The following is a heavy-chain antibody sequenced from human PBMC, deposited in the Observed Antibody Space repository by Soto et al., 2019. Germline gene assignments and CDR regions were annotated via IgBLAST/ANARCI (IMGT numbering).Heavy chain of an antibody. Sequence: SETLSLTCAVYGGSFSGYYWSWIRQPPGKGLEWIGEINHSGSTNYNPSLKSRVTISVDTSKNQFSLKLSSVTAADTSVYYCARGSYNWNHRADTTHWFDPWGQGTLVTVSS. D-gene: IGHD1-20*01. CDR3: ARGSYNWNHRADTTHWFDP. V-gene: IGHV4-34*01. CDR1: GGSFSGYY. J-gene: IGHJ5*02. CDR2: INHSGST.